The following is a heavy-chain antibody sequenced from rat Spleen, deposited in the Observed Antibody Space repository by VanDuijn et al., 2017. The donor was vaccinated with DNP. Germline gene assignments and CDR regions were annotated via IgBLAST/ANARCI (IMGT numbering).Heavy chain of an antibody. J-gene: IGHJ4*01. CDR3: ASTLVNYGTYGYYAMDA. V-gene: IGHV2-47*01. CDR2: IWSNGGT. Sequence: QVQLKESGPGLVKPSQTLSLTCTVSGLSLTSNSVSWIRQPPGKGLEWMAIIWSNGGTDYNSAIKSRLSISRDTSKSQVFLKMNSLQTEDTATYYCASTLVNYGTYGYYAMDAWGQGTSVTVSS. CDR1: GLSLTSNS. D-gene: IGHD1-3*01.